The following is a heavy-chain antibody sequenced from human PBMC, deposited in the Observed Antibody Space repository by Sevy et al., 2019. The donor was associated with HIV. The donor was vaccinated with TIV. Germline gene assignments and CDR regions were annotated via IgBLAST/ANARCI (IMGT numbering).Heavy chain of an antibody. J-gene: IGHJ4*02. D-gene: IGHD6-13*01. CDR2: ISYDGSNK. CDR3: AKNTAAAGAGGFDY. V-gene: IGHV3-30*18. CDR1: GFTFSSYG. Sequence: GGSLRLSCAASGFTFSSYGMHWVRQAPGKGLEWVAVISYDGSNKYYADSVKGRFTISRDNSKNTLFLQMNSLKSDDTAVYYCAKNTAAAGAGGFDYWGQGALVTVSS.